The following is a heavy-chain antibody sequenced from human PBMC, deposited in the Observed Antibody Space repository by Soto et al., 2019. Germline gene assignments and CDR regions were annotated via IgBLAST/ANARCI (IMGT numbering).Heavy chain of an antibody. CDR1: GFTFSSYA. V-gene: IGHV3-23*01. CDR2: ISGSGGST. J-gene: IGHJ2*01. Sequence: XGFLRLSFASSGFTFSSYAMSWVRQAPGKGLEWVSAISGSGGSTYYADSVKGRFTISRDNSKNTLYLQMNSLRAEDTAVYYCAKVAIYGSGRYARPVDWYFDLCGRGTLVTVSS. D-gene: IGHD3-10*01. CDR3: AKVAIYGSGRYARPVDWYFDL.